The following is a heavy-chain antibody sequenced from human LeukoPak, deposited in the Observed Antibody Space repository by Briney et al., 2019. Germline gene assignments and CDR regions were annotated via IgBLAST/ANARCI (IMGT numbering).Heavy chain of an antibody. J-gene: IGHJ4*02. D-gene: IGHD3-9*01. CDR3: AKEARDILTHYYWGSQFDY. CDR2: ISGRGGDT. CDR1: GFTFSTYA. V-gene: IGHV3-23*01. Sequence: GGSLRLSCAASGFTFSTYAMSWVRQAPGKGLEWVAAISGRGGDTFYADSVKGRFTFSRDNSKNTMFLQMNSLRAEDTALYYCAKEARDILTHYYWGSQFDYWGQGTLVIVSS.